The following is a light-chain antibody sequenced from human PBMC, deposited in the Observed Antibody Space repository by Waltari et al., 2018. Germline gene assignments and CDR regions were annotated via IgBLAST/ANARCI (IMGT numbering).Light chain of an antibody. CDR2: ENT. J-gene: IGLJ7*01. Sequence: QSVLTQPPSVSAAPGQRITISCSGGSSKIGNNYVSWYRQFPGTAPKLLIYENTGRPSGIPGRFSVSKSGTSATLDITGLQAGDEADYYCGTWDSSLSGAVFGGGTHLTVL. V-gene: IGLV1-51*02. CDR3: GTWDSSLSGAV. CDR1: SSKIGNNY.